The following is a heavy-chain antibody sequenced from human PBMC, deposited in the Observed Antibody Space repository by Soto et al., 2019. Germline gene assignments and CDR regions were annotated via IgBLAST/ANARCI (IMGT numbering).Heavy chain of an antibody. Sequence: QVQLQQWGAGLLKPSETLSLTCAVDGGSFSGYYWSWIRQPPGKGLEWIGEINHSGSTNDNPSLKIPVTRSEDTSKNQFSLKLSSVTAADTAVYYCASRRKYYYYGMDVWGQGTTVTVSS. CDR3: ASRRKYYYYGMDV. J-gene: IGHJ6*02. CDR1: GGSFSGYY. CDR2: INHSGST. V-gene: IGHV4-34*01.